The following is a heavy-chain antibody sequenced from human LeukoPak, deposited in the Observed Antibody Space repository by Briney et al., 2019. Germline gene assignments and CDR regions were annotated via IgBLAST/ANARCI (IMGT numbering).Heavy chain of an antibody. CDR2: IYYSGSN. D-gene: IGHD5-12*01. CDR1: GGSISSYY. V-gene: IGHV4-59*01. Sequence: PSETLSLTCTVSGGSISSYYWSWIRQPPGKGLEWIGYIYYSGSNSYNPSLKSRVTISVDTSSNQFSLILTSVTAADTAVYYCARGTKTGYTGYDWNYWGQGSLVTVSS. J-gene: IGHJ4*02. CDR3: ARGTKTGYTGYDWNY.